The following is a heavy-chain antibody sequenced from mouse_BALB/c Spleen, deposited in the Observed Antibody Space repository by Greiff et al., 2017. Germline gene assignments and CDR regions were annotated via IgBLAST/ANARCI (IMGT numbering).Heavy chain of an antibody. J-gene: IGHJ2*01. CDR3: ARWGTQYYFDY. D-gene: IGHD2-14*01. Sequence: VQLQQSGAELVRPGVSVKISCKGSGYTFTDYAMHWVKQSLAKSLEWIGVISTYYGDASYNQKFKGKATMTVDKSSSTAYMELARLTSEDSAIYYCARWGTQYYFDYWGQGTTLTVSS. CDR1: GYTFTDYA. CDR2: ISTYYGDA. V-gene: IGHV1S137*01.